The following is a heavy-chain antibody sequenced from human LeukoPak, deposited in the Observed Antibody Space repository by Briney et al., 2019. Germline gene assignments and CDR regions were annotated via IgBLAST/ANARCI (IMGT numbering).Heavy chain of an antibody. V-gene: IGHV3-11*04. J-gene: IGHJ6*03. Sequence: GGSLRLSCAASGFSLSDYYISWIRQAPGKGLEWVSYSSSSGSTIYYADSVKGRFAISRDNAKNSLYLQMNSLRGEDAAVYSCARGGIPTGPYYYFYYMDVWGKGAAVTVSS. CDR2: SSSSGSTI. CDR3: ARGGIPTGPYYYFYYMDV. CDR1: GFSLSDYY. D-gene: IGHD3-10*01.